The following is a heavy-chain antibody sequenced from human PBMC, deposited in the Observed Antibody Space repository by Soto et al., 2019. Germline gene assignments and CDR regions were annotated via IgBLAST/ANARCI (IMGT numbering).Heavy chain of an antibody. CDR2: IYYSGST. V-gene: IGHV4-39*01. D-gene: IGHD6-19*01. Sequence: SETLSLTCTVSGGSISSSSYYWGWIRQPPGKGLEWIGSIYYSGSTYYNPSLKSRVTISVDTSKNQFSLKLSSVTAADTAVYYCARPIAVAGTGYYGMDVWGQGTTVTVSS. J-gene: IGHJ6*02. CDR1: GGSISSSSYY. CDR3: ARPIAVAGTGYYGMDV.